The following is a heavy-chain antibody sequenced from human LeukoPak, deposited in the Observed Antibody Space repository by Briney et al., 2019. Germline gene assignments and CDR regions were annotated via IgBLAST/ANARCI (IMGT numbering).Heavy chain of an antibody. V-gene: IGHV4-34*01. Sequence: SETLSLTCAVYGGSFSGYYWTLIRQTPGKGLEWIGEISHTGLTGSNPSLKSRVTIFVDSSKKQFSLRMTSVTAADTGAYYCARVPDITARPCDTWGPGTLVTVSS. J-gene: IGHJ5*02. CDR2: ISHTGLT. CDR3: ARVPDITARPCDT. D-gene: IGHD1-1*01. CDR1: GGSFSGYY.